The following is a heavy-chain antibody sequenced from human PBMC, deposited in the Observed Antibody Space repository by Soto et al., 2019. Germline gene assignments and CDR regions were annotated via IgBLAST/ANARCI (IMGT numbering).Heavy chain of an antibody. V-gene: IGHV3-33*01. D-gene: IGHD3-10*01. CDR2: IWYDGSNK. J-gene: IGHJ4*02. CDR1: GFTFSSYG. Sequence: PGGSLRLSCAASGFTFSSYGMHWVRQAPGKGLEWVAVIWYDGSNKYYADSVKGRFTISRDNSKNTLYLQMNSLRAEDTAVYYCARGLLDLGYGSGSPTDYWGQGTLVTVSS. CDR3: ARGLLDLGYGSGSPTDY.